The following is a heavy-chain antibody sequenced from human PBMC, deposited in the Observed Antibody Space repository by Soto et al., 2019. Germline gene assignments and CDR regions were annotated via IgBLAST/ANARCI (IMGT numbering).Heavy chain of an antibody. Sequence: GASVKVSCKASGYSFASYAISWMRQAPGQGLEWMGWISAYNGNTNYAQKLQGRVTMTTDTSTSTAYMELRSLRSDDTAVYYCARDPPPPDYWGQGTLVTVSS. J-gene: IGHJ4*02. CDR2: ISAYNGNT. CDR3: ARDPPPPDY. CDR1: GYSFASYA. V-gene: IGHV1-18*01.